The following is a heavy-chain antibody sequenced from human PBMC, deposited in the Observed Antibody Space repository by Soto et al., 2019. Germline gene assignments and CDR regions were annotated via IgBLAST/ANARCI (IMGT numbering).Heavy chain of an antibody. Sequence: VKSSGKGCGCSYTRYWIGWVHQMPGKGLEWMGIIYPGDSDTRYSPSFQGQVTISADKSISIAYLQMNSLKAADTAVYYCSAHRSSITMRRGVTIGDYYYDGMDVWGQGTTVTVSS. V-gene: IGHV5-51*07. CDR3: SAHRSSITMRRGVTIGDYYYDGMDV. D-gene: IGHD3-10*01. CDR1: GCSYTRYW. CDR2: IYPGDSDT. J-gene: IGHJ6*02.